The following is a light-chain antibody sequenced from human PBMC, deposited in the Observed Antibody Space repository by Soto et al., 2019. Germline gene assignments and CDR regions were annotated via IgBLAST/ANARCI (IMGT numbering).Light chain of an antibody. CDR3: SSYAGNNNLV. J-gene: IGLJ2*01. CDR2: EVN. Sequence: QSALTQPPSASGSPGQSVTISCTGTSSDVGGYNYVSWYQQHPGKAPKLMIYEVNKRPSGVPDRFSGSKSGNTASLTVSGLQADEEADYYCSSYAGNNNLVFGGGTKLAVL. CDR1: SSDVGGYNY. V-gene: IGLV2-8*01.